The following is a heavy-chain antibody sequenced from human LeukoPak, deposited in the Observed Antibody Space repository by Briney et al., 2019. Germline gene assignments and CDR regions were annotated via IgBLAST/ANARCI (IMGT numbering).Heavy chain of an antibody. CDR2: IYYSGST. D-gene: IGHD6-13*01. J-gene: IGHJ4*02. Sequence: SETLSLTCTVSGGSISSSSYYWGWIRQPPGKGLEWIGSIYYSGSTYYNPSLKSRVTISVDTSKNQFSLKLSSVTAADTAVYYCARVGSWYFHFGYWGQGTLVTVSS. CDR3: ARVGSWYFHFGY. V-gene: IGHV4-39*07. CDR1: GGSISSSSYY.